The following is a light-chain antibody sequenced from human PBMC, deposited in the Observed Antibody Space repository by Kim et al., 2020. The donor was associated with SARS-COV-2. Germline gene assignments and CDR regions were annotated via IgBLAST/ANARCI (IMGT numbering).Light chain of an antibody. J-gene: IGKJ4*01. V-gene: IGKV1-5*03. CDR2: RAS. Sequence: SASVGDRVIIPCRASQNINNWLAWYQQKPGKAPKSLIYRASSLEYGVPSRFSGSGSGTEFTLTISSLQPDDFATYYCQQYNSYPLTFGGGTKLEI. CDR1: QNINNW. CDR3: QQYNSYPLT.